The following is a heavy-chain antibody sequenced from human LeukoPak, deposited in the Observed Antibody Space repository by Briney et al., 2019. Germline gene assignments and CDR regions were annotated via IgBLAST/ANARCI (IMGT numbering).Heavy chain of an antibody. CDR3: AKDRSIGMVRGVMSGGIDY. V-gene: IGHV3-23*01. J-gene: IGHJ4*02. CDR1: GFAFGSYA. D-gene: IGHD3-10*01. CDR2: ISGSGGST. Sequence: GGSLRLSCAASGFAFGSYAMSWVRQAPGKGLEWVSAISGSGGSTYYADSVKGRFTISRDNSKNTLYLQMNSLRAEDTAVYYCAKDRSIGMVRGVMSGGIDYWGQGTLVTVSS.